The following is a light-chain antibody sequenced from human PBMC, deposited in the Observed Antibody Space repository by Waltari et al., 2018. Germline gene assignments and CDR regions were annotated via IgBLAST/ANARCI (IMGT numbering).Light chain of an antibody. CDR2: KVS. Sequence: DVVMTQSPLSLPVTLGQPASISCTSSQSLVHSDGNTYLNWFQQRPGQSPRRLIYKVSNRDSGVPDRFSGSASSTDFTLKITRVEAEYVGVYYSMQGTHWPPITFGQGTRLEIK. V-gene: IGKV2-30*02. J-gene: IGKJ5*01. CDR1: QSLVHSDGNTY. CDR3: MQGTHWPPIT.